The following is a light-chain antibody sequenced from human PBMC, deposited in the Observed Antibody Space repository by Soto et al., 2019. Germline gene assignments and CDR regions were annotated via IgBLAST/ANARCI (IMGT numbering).Light chain of an antibody. Sequence: DIQLTQSPSFLSASVGDRVTITCRASQDISSHLAWYQQKPGKAPKLLIYAASTLQSGVPSGFSGSGSGTEFTRTISSLRPEDFATYYCQQVKSDPPTFGGGTKVEIK. V-gene: IGKV1-9*01. CDR2: AAS. J-gene: IGKJ4*01. CDR3: QQVKSDPPT. CDR1: QDISSH.